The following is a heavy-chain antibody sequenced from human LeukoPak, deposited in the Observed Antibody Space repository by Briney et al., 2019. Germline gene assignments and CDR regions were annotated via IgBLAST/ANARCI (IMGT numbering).Heavy chain of an antibody. D-gene: IGHD3-22*01. Sequence: SGTLSLTCTVSGGSISGYYWNWIRQPPGKGLEWMGYIYHTGSTNYNPSLKSRVTISVDTSKNQFSLKLSSVTAADTAVYYCARFYDSSGYYYEIFDYWGQGTLVTVSS. CDR2: IYHTGST. V-gene: IGHV4-59*01. CDR1: GGSISGYY. CDR3: ARFYDSSGYYYEIFDY. J-gene: IGHJ4*02.